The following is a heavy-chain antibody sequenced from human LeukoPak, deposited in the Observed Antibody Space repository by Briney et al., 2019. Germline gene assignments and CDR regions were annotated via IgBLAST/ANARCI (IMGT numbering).Heavy chain of an antibody. J-gene: IGHJ3*01. Sequence: SETLSLTCTVSGGSISSSSYYWGWIRQPPGKGLEWIGEINHSGNTNYNPSLKSRVTISVDTSKNQFSLKLTSVTAADTAVYYCSREGVARAFDFWDQGTMVTVSS. V-gene: IGHV4-39*07. D-gene: IGHD2-15*01. CDR3: SREGVARAFDF. CDR2: INHSGNT. CDR1: GGSISSSSYY.